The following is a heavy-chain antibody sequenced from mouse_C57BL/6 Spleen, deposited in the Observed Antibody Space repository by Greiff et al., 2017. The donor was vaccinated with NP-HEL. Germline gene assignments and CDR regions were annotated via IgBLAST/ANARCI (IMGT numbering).Heavy chain of an antibody. D-gene: IGHD2-2*01. J-gene: IGHJ2*01. V-gene: IGHV1-64*01. CDR2: IHPNSGST. CDR3: AIRSTMVTTGIDY. CDR1: GYTFTSYW. Sequence: VQLQQPGAELVKPGASVKLSCKASGYTFTSYWMHWVKQRPGQGLEWIGMIHPNSGSTNYNEKFKSKATLTVDTSSSTAYMQLSSLTSEASAVYYCAIRSTMVTTGIDYWGKGTTLTVSS.